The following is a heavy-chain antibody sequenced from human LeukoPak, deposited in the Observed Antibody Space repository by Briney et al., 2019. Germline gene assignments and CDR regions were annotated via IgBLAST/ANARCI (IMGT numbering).Heavy chain of an antibody. CDR1: GFTFSSYG. Sequence: PGGSLRLSCAASGFTFSSYGMSWVRQAPGKGLEWVSAISGSGGSTYYADSVKGRFTISRDNSKNTLYLQMNSLRAEDTAVYYCARWSNSNWFEFDLWGQGTLITISS. CDR3: ARWSNSNWFEFDL. J-gene: IGHJ5*02. D-gene: IGHD3-10*01. V-gene: IGHV3-23*01. CDR2: ISGSGGST.